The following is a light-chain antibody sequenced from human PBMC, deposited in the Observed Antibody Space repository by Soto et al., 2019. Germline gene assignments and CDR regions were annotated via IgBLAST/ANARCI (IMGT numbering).Light chain of an antibody. CDR3: SSYTSSSTVV. CDR2: DVS. Sequence: QSALTQPASVSGSSGQSITISCTGASSDVGGYNYVSWYQQHPGKAPKLMIYDVSNRPSGVSNRFSGSKSGNTASLTISGLQAEDEPDYYCSSYTSSSTVVFGGGTKLTVL. J-gene: IGLJ2*01. V-gene: IGLV2-14*01. CDR1: SSDVGGYNY.